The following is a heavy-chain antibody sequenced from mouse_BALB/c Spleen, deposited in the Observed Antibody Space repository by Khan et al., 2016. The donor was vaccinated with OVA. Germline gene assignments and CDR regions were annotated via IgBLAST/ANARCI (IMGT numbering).Heavy chain of an antibody. D-gene: IGHD3-1*01. CDR2: IRYDGSN. CDR1: GYSITSGYY. J-gene: IGHJ3*01. CDR3: AGGGSSGPAWFAY. V-gene: IGHV3-6*02. Sequence: EVQLQESGPGLVKPSQSLSLTCSVTGYSITSGYYWNWIRQFPGNKLEWMGYIRYDGSNNYNPSLKNRISITRDTSKNQFFLMLNSVTTEDTSTYYRAGGGSSGPAWFAYGGQGTLVTVSA.